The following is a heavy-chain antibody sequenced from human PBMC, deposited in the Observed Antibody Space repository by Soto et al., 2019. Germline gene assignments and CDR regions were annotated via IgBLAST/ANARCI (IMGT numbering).Heavy chain of an antibody. Sequence: GESLKISCKGSGYSFTSYWIGWVRQMPGKGLEWMGIIYPGDSDTRYSPSFQGQVTISADKSISTAYLQWSSLKASDTAMYYCARVAGYCSSTSCYDMDVWGQGTTFTVSS. J-gene: IGHJ6*02. CDR2: IYPGDSDT. V-gene: IGHV5-51*01. D-gene: IGHD2-2*01. CDR3: ARVAGYCSSTSCYDMDV. CDR1: GYSFTSYW.